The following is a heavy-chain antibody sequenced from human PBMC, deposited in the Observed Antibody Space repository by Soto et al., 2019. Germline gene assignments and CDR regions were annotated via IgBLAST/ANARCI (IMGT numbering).Heavy chain of an antibody. CDR2: ISWNSGSI. D-gene: IGHD2-15*01. V-gene: IGHV3-9*01. J-gene: IGHJ6*03. CDR1: GFTFDDYA. CDR3: AKVPAATWYYYMDV. Sequence: EVQLVESGGGLVQPGRSLRLSCAASGFTFDDYAMYWVRQAPGKGLEWVSGISWNSGSIGYADSVKGRFTISRDNAKNSLYLQMHSLRAEDTALYYCAKVPAATWYYYMDVWGKGTTVTVSS.